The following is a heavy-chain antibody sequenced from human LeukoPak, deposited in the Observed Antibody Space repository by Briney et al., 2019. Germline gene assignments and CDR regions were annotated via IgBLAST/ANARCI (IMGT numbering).Heavy chain of an antibody. CDR3: ARPPYYYDSSGYIH. D-gene: IGHD3-22*01. V-gene: IGHV1-2*02. CDR2: INPNSGGT. J-gene: IGHJ4*02. Sequence: ASVKVSCKASGYTFTGYYMHWVRQAPGQGLEWMGWINPNSGGTNYAQKFQGRVTMTRDTSISTAYVELSRLRSDDTAVYYCARPPYYYDSSGYIHWGQGTLVTVSS. CDR1: GYTFTGYY.